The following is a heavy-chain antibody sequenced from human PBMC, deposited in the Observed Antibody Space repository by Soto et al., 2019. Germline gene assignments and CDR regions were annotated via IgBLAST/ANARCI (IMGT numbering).Heavy chain of an antibody. V-gene: IGHV3-30-3*01. CDR1: GFTFSSYA. Sequence: GGSLRLSCAASGFTFSSYAMHWVRQAPGKGLEWVAVISYDGSNKYYADSVKGRFTISRDNSKNTLYLQMNSLRAEDTAVYYCARAPRDGYNWYYYYYGMDVWGQGTTVTVSS. CDR2: ISYDGSNK. CDR3: ARAPRDGYNWYYYYYGMDV. D-gene: IGHD5-12*01. J-gene: IGHJ6*02.